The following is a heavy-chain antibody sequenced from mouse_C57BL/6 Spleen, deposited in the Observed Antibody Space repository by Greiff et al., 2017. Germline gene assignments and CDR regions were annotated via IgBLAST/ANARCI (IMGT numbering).Heavy chain of an antibody. CDR2: IDPENGDT. CDR3: TTGIYYDYDGY. V-gene: IGHV14-4*01. D-gene: IGHD2-4*01. Sequence: VQLQQSGAELVRPGASVKLSCTASGFNIKDDYMHWVKQRPEQGLEWIGWIDPENGDTEYASKFQGKATITADTSSNTAYLQLSSLTSEDTAVYYCTTGIYYDYDGYWGQGTTRTVSS. CDR1: GFNIKDDY. J-gene: IGHJ2*01.